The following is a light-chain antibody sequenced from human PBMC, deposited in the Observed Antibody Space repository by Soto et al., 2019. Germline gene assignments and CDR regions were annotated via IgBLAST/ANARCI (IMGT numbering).Light chain of an antibody. Sequence: EIVMTQSPATLSVSPGERATLSCRASQSVSSNLAWYQQKPGQAPRLLIYGVSTRATGIPARFSGSGSGTEFTLTISSLQSEDFAVYYCQQYNNWPLLFTFGPGTKVDIK. CDR2: GVS. J-gene: IGKJ3*01. CDR3: QQYNNWPLLFT. V-gene: IGKV3-15*01. CDR1: QSVSSN.